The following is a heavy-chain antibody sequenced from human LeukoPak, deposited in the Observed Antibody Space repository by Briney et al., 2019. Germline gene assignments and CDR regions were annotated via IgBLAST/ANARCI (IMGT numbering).Heavy chain of an antibody. D-gene: IGHD6-19*01. CDR1: GFTFSSYA. CDR2: IYSGGNT. Sequence: GGSLRLSCAASGFTFSSYAMSWVRQAPGKGLEWVSVIYSGGNTCYADSVKGRFAISRDNSKNTLYLQMNSLRVEDTAVYYCARDHARRYSSAWYPDYWGQGTLVTVSS. J-gene: IGHJ4*02. V-gene: IGHV3-66*01. CDR3: ARDHARRYSSAWYPDY.